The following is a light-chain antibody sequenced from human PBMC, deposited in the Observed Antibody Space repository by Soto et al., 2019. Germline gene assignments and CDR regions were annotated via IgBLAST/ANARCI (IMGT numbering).Light chain of an antibody. CDR2: GAS. Sequence: EIVLTQSPGTLSLSPGERATLSCGASQSVSNTYLAWYQQKPGQAPRLLIYGASSRATGIPDRFSGSGSGTDFALTISRLEPEDFAVYYCQQYGSSPPYTFGQGNKLEIK. V-gene: IGKV3-20*01. J-gene: IGKJ2*01. CDR3: QQYGSSPPYT. CDR1: QSVSNTY.